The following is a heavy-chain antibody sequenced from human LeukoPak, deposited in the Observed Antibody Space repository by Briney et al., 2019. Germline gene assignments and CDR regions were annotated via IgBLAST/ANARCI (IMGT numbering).Heavy chain of an antibody. J-gene: IGHJ4*02. CDR1: GGSVKTYY. D-gene: IGHD5-24*01. Sequence: PSETLTLTCAVSGGSVKTYYWRWIRQSPDRGLQWVGFIHATGSTNTFPSLMSRVTISSDTSTNQFSLRLKSVTAADTAVYYCARHSARGYNYIDFWGRGTLVTVSS. CDR3: ARHSARGYNYIDF. V-gene: IGHV4-4*08. CDR2: IHATGST.